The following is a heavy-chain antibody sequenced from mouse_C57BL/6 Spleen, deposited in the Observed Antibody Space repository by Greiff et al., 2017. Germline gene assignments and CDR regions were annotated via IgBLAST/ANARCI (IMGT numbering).Heavy chain of an antibody. CDR3: TRDLGSPYAMDY. V-gene: IGHV5-9-1*02. CDR2: ISSGGDYI. Sequence: VQLKESGEGLVKPGGSLKLSCAASGFTFSSYAMSWVRQTPEKRLEWVAYISSGGDYIYYADTVKGRFTISRDNARNTLYLQMSSLKSEDTAMYYCTRDLGSPYAMDYWGQGTSVTVSS. D-gene: IGHD1-1*01. J-gene: IGHJ4*01. CDR1: GFTFSSYA.